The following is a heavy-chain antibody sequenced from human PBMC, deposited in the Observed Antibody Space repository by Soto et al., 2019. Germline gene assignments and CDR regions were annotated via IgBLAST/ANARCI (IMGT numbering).Heavy chain of an antibody. V-gene: IGHV4-59*01. J-gene: IGHJ4*02. CDR1: GGSISGSY. CDR3: TKSRRTDAEGYSFDY. CDR2: IHYSGST. Sequence: PSETLSLTCTVSGGSISGSYWSWIRQTPGKVLEGVGYIHYSGSTNYNPSLKSRVTMSVDSAKNQFSLQLSSVTAADTAVYFCTKSRRTDAEGYSFDYWGQGALVTVSS. D-gene: IGHD2-15*01.